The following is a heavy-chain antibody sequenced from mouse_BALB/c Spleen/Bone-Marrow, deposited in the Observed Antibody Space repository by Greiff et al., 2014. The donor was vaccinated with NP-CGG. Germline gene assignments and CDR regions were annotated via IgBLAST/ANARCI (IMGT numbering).Heavy chain of an antibody. J-gene: IGHJ3*01. CDR3: ARGYYGSSLVY. Sequence: QVQLQQSGAELAKPGASVKMSCKASGYTFTSYWMHWVKQRPGQGLEWIGYINPSTGYTEYNQKFKDKPTLTADKYSSTAYMQLSSLTSEDSAVYYCARGYYGSSLVYWGQGTLLTVSA. CDR2: INPSTGYT. V-gene: IGHV1-7*01. CDR1: GYTFTSYW. D-gene: IGHD1-1*01.